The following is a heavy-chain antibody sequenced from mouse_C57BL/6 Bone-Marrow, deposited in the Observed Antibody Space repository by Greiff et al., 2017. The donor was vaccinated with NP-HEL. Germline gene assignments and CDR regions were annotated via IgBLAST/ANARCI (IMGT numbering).Heavy chain of an antibody. V-gene: IGHV1-19*01. CDR2: INPYNGGT. J-gene: IGHJ3*01. CDR3: ASLFAY. CDR1: GYTFTDYY. Sequence: EVKLVESGPVLVKPGASVKMSCKASGYTFTDYYMNWVKQSHGKSLEWIGVINPYNGGTSYNQKFKGKATLTVDKSSSTAYMELNSLTSEDSAVYYCASLFAYWGQGTLVTVSA.